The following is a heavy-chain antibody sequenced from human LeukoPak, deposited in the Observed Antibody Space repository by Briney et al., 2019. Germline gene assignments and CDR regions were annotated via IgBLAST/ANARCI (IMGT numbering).Heavy chain of an antibody. D-gene: IGHD4-17*01. CDR1: GGSISSSSYY. CDR2: IYYSAST. Sequence: SETLSLTCTVSGGSISSSSYYWGWIRQPPGKGLEWIGSIYYSASTYYNPSLNRRVTVSVETSKNQFSLKLSSVSAADTAVYYCQLSVTTGFVGYDYGMEIWGQGETVTVSS. CDR3: QLSVTTGFVGYDYGMEI. J-gene: IGHJ6*02. V-gene: IGHV4-39*01.